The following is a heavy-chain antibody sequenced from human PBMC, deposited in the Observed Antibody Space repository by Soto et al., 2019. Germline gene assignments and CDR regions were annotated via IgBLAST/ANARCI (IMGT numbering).Heavy chain of an antibody. D-gene: IGHD3-10*01. CDR1: GGSISSGGYY. V-gene: IGHV4-31*03. CDR3: ARGIHYYGSGSPTPPFDY. CDR2: IYYSGST. Sequence: SETLSLTCTVSGGSISSGGYYWSWIRQHPGKGLEWIGYIYYSGSTYYNPSLKSRVTISVDTSKNQFSLKLSSVTAADTAVYYCARGIHYYGSGSPTPPFDYWGQGTLVTVSS. J-gene: IGHJ4*02.